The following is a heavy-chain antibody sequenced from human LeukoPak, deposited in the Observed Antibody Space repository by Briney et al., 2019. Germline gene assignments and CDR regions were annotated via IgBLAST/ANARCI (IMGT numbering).Heavy chain of an antibody. J-gene: IGHJ3*02. CDR1: GGTFISYG. CDR2: IIPMLGIA. CDR3: ARVVKGSLDAFDI. D-gene: IGHD3-10*01. Sequence: SVKVSCKASGGTFISYGISWVRQAPGQGLEWMGRIIPMLGIASYAQKFQGRVTITADKSTSTAYMELSSLRSEDTAVFYCARVVKGSLDAFDIWGQGTMVTVSS. V-gene: IGHV1-69*04.